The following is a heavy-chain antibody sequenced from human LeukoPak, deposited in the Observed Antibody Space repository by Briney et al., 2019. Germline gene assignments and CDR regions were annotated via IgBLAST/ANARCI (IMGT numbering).Heavy chain of an antibody. J-gene: IGHJ4*02. V-gene: IGHV1-69*04. CDR3: ARAYYDSSGYYSFDY. CDR2: IIPILGIA. Sequence: SVKVSCKASGGTFSSYAISWVRQAPGQGLEWMGRIIPILGIANYAQKFQGRVTITAGKSTSTAYMELSSLRSEDTAVYYCARAYYDSSGYYSFDYWGQGTLVTVSS. CDR1: GGTFSSYA. D-gene: IGHD3-22*01.